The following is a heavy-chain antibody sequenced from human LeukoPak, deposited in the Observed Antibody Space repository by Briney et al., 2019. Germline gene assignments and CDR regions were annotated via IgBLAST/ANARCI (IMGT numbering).Heavy chain of an antibody. Sequence: SAKVSCKASGGTFSSYAISWVRQAPGQGLEWMGRIIPIFGIANYAQKFQGRVTITADKSTSTAYMELSSLRSEDTAVYYCARTGSYGDYLDYWGQGTLVTVSS. V-gene: IGHV1-69*04. CDR2: IIPIFGIA. CDR3: ARTGSYGDYLDY. J-gene: IGHJ4*02. D-gene: IGHD3-10*01. CDR1: GGTFSSYA.